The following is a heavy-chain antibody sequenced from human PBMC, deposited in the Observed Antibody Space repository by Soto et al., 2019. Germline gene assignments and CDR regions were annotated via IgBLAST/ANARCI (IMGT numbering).Heavy chain of an antibody. CDR3: ARDLDEPRCSGGSCYSDFDY. D-gene: IGHD2-15*01. CDR1: GYTFTSYG. Sequence: QVQLVQSGAEVKKPGASVKVSCKASGYTFTSYGISWVRQAPGQGLEWMGWISAYNGNTNYAQKLQGRVTMTTDTSASTAYMELRSLRSDDTAVYYCARDLDEPRCSGGSCYSDFDYWGQGTLVTVSS. CDR2: ISAYNGNT. V-gene: IGHV1-18*01. J-gene: IGHJ4*02.